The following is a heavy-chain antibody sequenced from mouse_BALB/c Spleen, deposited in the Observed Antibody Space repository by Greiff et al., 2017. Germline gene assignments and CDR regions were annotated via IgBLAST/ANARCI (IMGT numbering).Heavy chain of an antibody. J-gene: IGHJ4*01. CDR2: ILPGSGST. V-gene: IGHV1-9*01. CDR1: GYTFSSYW. D-gene: IGHD2-2*01. CDR3: ARGGYGYDRGTYYAMDY. Sequence: QVQLQQSGAELMKPGASVKISCKATGYTFSSYWIEWVKQRPGHGLEWIGEILPGSGSTNYNEKFKGKATFTADTSSNTAYMQLSSLTSEDSAVYYCARGGYGYDRGTYYAMDYWGQGTSVTVSS.